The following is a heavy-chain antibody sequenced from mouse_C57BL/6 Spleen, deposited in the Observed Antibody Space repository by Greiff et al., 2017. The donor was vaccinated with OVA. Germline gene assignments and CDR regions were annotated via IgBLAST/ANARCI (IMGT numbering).Heavy chain of an antibody. V-gene: IGHV1-64*01. D-gene: IGHD2-3*01. Sequence: QVHVKQSGAELVKPGASVKLSCKASGYTFTSYWMPWVKQRPGQGLEWIGMIHPNSGSTNYNEKFKSKATLTVDKSSSTAYMQLRSLTSEDSAVYYCARGIYDGYYFDYWGKGTTLTVSS. CDR2: IHPNSGST. J-gene: IGHJ2*01. CDR3: ARGIYDGYYFDY. CDR1: GYTFTSYW.